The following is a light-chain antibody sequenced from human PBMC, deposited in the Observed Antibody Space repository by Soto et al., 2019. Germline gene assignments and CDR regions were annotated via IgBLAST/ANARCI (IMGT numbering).Light chain of an antibody. Sequence: QSVLTQPPSVSGAPGQRVTISCTGSSSNIGAGYDVHWYQQLPGPAPKLLIYGNSNRPSGVPDRFSGSKSGTSASLALTGLQVEAEVDSYCQSFDSSRSGVVFGGGTKLTVL. J-gene: IGLJ2*01. CDR1: SSNIGAGYD. V-gene: IGLV1-40*01. CDR2: GNS. CDR3: QSFDSSRSGVV.